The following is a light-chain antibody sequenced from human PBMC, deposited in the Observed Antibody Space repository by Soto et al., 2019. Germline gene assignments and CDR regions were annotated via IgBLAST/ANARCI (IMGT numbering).Light chain of an antibody. CDR1: QRVSSY. Sequence: EIVLTQSPATLSLSPGERATLSCRASQRVSSYLAWYQQKPGQAPRLLIYDASNTATGIPARFSGSGSGTYFTLTISSLEPEDFAVYYCQHRRTFGPGTKVDIK. CDR3: QHRRT. CDR2: DAS. J-gene: IGKJ3*01. V-gene: IGKV3-11*01.